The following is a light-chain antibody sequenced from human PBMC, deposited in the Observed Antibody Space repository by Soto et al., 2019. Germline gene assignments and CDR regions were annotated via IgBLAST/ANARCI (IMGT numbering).Light chain of an antibody. Sequence: QSVLTQPASVSGSSGQSITISCTGTSSKVGSYKLVSWYQQHPGKAPKRMIFEVNKRPSGVSNRFSGSKSGNTASLTISGLKVEDEADYYCCSSGGSPTYVFGTGTKVTVL. V-gene: IGLV2-23*02. CDR3: CSSGGSPTYV. J-gene: IGLJ1*01. CDR1: SSKVGSYKL. CDR2: EVN.